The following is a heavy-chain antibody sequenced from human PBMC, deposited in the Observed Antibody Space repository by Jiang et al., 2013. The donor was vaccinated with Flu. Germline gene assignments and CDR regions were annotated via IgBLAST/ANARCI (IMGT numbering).Heavy chain of an antibody. CDR3: ARGNGGSVDL. CDR1: GYSFDTYD. V-gene: IGHV1-8*01. J-gene: IGHJ5*02. Sequence: GAEVKKPGSSVKVSCKASGYSFDTYDINWVRQATGQGLEWMGWMNPNSANTGTAQKFQGRVTMTRNTSTSTAYMELSSLRSEDTALYYCARGNGGSVDLWGQGTLVTVSS. CDR2: MNPNSANT. D-gene: IGHD7-27*01.